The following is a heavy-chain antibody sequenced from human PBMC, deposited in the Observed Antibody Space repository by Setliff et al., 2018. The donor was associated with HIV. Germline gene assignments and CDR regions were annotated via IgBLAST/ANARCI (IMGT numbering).Heavy chain of an antibody. V-gene: IGHV4-59*01. Sequence: SETLSLTCTVSSDSIRFYYWTWIRQPPGKGLEWIGNVYYTGSTNYNPSLRSRITISIDTSKSQFSLKLTSVAAADTAVYYCARDSGGYNYGFAVGSFDYWGQGALVTVSS. CDR1: SDSIRFYY. CDR2: VYYTGST. J-gene: IGHJ4*02. D-gene: IGHD5-18*01. CDR3: ARDSGGYNYGFAVGSFDY.